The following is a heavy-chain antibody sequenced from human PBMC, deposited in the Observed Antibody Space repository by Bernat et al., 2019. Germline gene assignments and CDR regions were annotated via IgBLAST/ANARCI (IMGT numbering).Heavy chain of an antibody. D-gene: IGHD3-10*01. CDR2: IYYSGST. CDR1: GGSISGYY. V-gene: IGHV4-59*01. CDR3: ARDSTYGSGSYYPFYYYYYYGMDV. J-gene: IGHJ6*02. Sequence: QVQLQESGPGLVKPSETLSLTCTVSGGSISGYYWSWIRQPPGKGLEWIGYIYYSGSTNYNPSLKSRVTISVDTSKNQFSLKLSSVTAADTAVYYCARDSTYGSGSYYPFYYYYYYGMDVWGQGTTVTVSS.